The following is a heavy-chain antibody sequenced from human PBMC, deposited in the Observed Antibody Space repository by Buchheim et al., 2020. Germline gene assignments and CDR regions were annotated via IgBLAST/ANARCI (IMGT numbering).Heavy chain of an antibody. D-gene: IGHD3-10*01. J-gene: IGHJ4*02. CDR3: ARGLVATISGSWF. CDR2: ISYDETTK. V-gene: IGHV3-30-3*01. CDR1: GFTFSSYA. Sequence: QVQLVESGGGVVQPGRSLRLSCAASGFTFSSYAMHWARKAPGKGLEWVAVISYDETTKYYADSVKGRFTISRDNSKNTLYLQMNSLREEDTAVYYCARGLVATISGSWFWGQGTL.